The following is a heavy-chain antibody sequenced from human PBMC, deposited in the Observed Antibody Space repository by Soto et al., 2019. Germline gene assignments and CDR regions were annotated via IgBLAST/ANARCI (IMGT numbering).Heavy chain of an antibody. CDR2: IIPIFGTA. V-gene: IGHV1-69*13. D-gene: IGHD6-6*01. Sequence: ASVKVSCKASGGTFSSYAISWVRQAPGQGLEWMGGIIPIFGTANYAQKFQGRVTITADESTSTAYMELSSLRSEDAAVYYCARDQYSSSPIPWFDPWGQGTLVTVSS. J-gene: IGHJ5*02. CDR3: ARDQYSSSPIPWFDP. CDR1: GGTFSSYA.